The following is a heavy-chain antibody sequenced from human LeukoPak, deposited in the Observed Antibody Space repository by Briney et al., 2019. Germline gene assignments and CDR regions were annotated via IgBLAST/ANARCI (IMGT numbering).Heavy chain of an antibody. J-gene: IGHJ4*02. CDR1: GGSISSSSYY. Sequence: KPSETLSLTCTVSGGSISSSSYYWGWIRQPPGKGLEWIGSIYYSGSTYYNPSLKSRVTISVDTSKNQFSLKLSSVTAADTAVYYCARHRSSGSYYMEWGWGQGTLVTVSS. D-gene: IGHD3-10*01. V-gene: IGHV4-39*01. CDR2: IYYSGST. CDR3: ARHRSSGSYYMEWG.